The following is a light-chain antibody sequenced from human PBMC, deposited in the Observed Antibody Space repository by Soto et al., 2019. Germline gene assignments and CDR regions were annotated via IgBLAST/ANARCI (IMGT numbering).Light chain of an antibody. Sequence: DIQMTQSPSSLSASVGDRVTITCQASQYISNSLNWYQQKTGKAPKLLIYDATNLETGVPSRCSGSGSGTDFTFTISSLQPEDIATYYCQQYDNLPITFAHGTRREI. V-gene: IGKV1-33*01. CDR3: QQYDNLPIT. J-gene: IGKJ5*01. CDR2: DAT. CDR1: QYISNS.